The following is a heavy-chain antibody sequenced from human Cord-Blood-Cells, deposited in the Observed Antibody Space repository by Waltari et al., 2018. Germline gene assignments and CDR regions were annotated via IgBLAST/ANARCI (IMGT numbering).Heavy chain of an antibody. CDR2: IYYRGST. CDR1: GGSISSSSYY. Sequence: QLQLQEWRPGLVKPAETLSLPCTVSGGSISSSSYYWGWIRQPPGKGLEWIGSIYYRGSTYYNPSLKSRVTISVDTSKNQFSLKLRSVTAADTAVYYCAPPLGLWGQGTLVTVSS. V-gene: IGHV4-39*01. J-gene: IGHJ4*02. CDR3: APPLGL.